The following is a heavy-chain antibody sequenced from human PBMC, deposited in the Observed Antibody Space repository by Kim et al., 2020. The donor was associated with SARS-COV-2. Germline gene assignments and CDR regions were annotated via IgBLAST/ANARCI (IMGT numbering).Heavy chain of an antibody. J-gene: IGHJ4*02. V-gene: IGHV3-21*01. Sequence: SSSYIYYADSVKGRFTISRDNAKNSLYLQMNSLRAEDTAVYYCARDATARWGQGTLVTVSS. CDR3: ARDATAR. CDR2: SSSYI.